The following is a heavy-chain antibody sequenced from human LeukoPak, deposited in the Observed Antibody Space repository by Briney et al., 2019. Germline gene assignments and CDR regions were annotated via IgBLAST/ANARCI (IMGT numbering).Heavy chain of an antibody. Sequence: PSETLSLTCAVHGGSFSGYYWSWIRQPPGKGLEWIGEINHSGSTNYNPSLKSRVTISVDTSKNQFSLKLSSVTAADTAVYYCARSYSSGWPSDYWGQGTLVTVSS. CDR3: ARSYSSGWPSDY. CDR2: INHSGST. CDR1: GGSFSGYY. D-gene: IGHD6-19*01. V-gene: IGHV4-34*01. J-gene: IGHJ4*02.